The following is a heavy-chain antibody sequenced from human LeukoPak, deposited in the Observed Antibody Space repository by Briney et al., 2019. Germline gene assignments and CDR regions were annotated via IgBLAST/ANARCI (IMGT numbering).Heavy chain of an antibody. D-gene: IGHD2-21*01. CDR2: VNYRGDG. J-gene: IGHJ4*02. CDR3: ARETSLHIFDS. V-gene: IGHV4-34*01. Sequence: PSETLSLTCDVYNAFFGPYYWSWLRQSPGKGLEYIGEVNYRGDGNYNPSLNSRASISIDTSKKQFSLRLTSVTAADTAMYYCARETSLHIFDSWGQGTLVTVSS. CDR1: NAFFGPYY.